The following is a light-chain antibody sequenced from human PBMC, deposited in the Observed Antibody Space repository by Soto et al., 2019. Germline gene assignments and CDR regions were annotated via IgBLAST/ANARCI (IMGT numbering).Light chain of an antibody. Sequence: DIQMTQSPSSLSASVGDRVTITCRASQSIGRFLNWHQQKPGKAPNVLINVASTLRSGVPSRFSGSGSGTDFNLTINSLQPEDFATYFCQQSFTTPLTCGGGTKGDIK. CDR1: QSIGRF. J-gene: IGKJ4*01. V-gene: IGKV1-39*01. CDR3: QQSFTTPLT. CDR2: VAS.